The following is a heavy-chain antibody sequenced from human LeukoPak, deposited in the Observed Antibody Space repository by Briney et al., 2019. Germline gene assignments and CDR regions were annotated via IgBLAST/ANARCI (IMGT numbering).Heavy chain of an antibody. CDR3: ARDPKTSVTMVRGVVDY. J-gene: IGHJ4*02. V-gene: IGHV3-30*04. Sequence: GRSLRLSRAASGFTFSSYAMHWVRQAPGKGLEWVAVISYDGSNKYYADSVKGRFTISRDNSKNTLYLQMNSLRAEDTAVYYCARDPKTSVTMVRGVVDYWGQGTLVTVSS. CDR2: ISYDGSNK. CDR1: GFTFSSYA. D-gene: IGHD3-10*01.